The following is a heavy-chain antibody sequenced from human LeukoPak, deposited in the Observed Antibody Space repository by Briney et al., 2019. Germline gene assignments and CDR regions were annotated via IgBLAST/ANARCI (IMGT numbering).Heavy chain of an antibody. CDR3: ASRGYGSGSYYGSDY. D-gene: IGHD3-10*01. CDR1: GGTLSSFT. CDR2: IIPIFGTA. Sequence: SVKVSCKTSGGTLSSFTISWVRQAPGQGLEWMGGIIPIFGTANYAQKFQGRVTITADESTRTAYMELSSLRSEDTAVYYCASRGYGSGSYYGSDYWGQGTLVTVSS. V-gene: IGHV1-69*13. J-gene: IGHJ4*02.